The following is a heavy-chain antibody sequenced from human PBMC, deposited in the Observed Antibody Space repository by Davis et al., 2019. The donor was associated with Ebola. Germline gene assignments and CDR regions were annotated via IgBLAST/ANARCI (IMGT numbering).Heavy chain of an antibody. CDR2: IYHSGNT. D-gene: IGHD2-2*02. V-gene: IGHV4-30-2*01. CDR3: ARDDIVVVPAAIGRWFDP. Sequence: SCAASGFTFSSYAMSWVRQPPGKGLEWIGYIYHSGNTYYNPSLKSRVTISVNRSKNQFSLKLSSVTAADTAVYYCARDDIVVVPAAIGRWFDPWGQGTLVTVSS. CDR1: GFTFSSYA. J-gene: IGHJ5*02.